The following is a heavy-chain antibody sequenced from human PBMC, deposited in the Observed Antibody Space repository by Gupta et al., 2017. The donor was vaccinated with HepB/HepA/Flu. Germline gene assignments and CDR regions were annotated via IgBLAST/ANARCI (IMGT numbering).Heavy chain of an antibody. J-gene: IGHJ4*02. CDR1: GGTFNAYA. CDR2: IIPLLDIS. CDR3: ASGQPGDNTGYHLM. Sequence: QVQLVQSGAEVRRPGSSVKVSCKASGGTFNAYAINWVRQAPGQGLEWMGRIIPLLDISYYAQTFQGRATITADKSTSTVYMELSGLRSEDTAMYYCASGQPGDNTGYHLMWGRGTLVTVSS. V-gene: IGHV1-69*04. D-gene: IGHD3-22*01.